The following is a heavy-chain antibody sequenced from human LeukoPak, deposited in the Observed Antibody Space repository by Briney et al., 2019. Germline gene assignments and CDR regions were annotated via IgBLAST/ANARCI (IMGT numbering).Heavy chain of an antibody. D-gene: IGHD3-9*01. J-gene: IGHJ4*02. CDR3: ARHESGYNHNFDY. CDR1: GYRFTSYW. Sequence: GESLKISCKGSGYRFTSYWIVWVRQLPGKGLEWMGIIYPGDSDTRYSPSFQGQVTISADKSINTAYVQWSTLKASDTAIYYCARHESGYNHNFDYWGQGTLATVSS. CDR2: IYPGDSDT. V-gene: IGHV5-51*01.